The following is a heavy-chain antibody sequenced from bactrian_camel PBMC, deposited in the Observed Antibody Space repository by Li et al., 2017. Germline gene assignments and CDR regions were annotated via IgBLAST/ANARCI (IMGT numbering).Heavy chain of an antibody. CDR3: ASFRSSKPCYLRNSTSSDY. CDR2: IAPGVGI. V-gene: IGHV3S53*01. Sequence: HVQLVESGGGSVQAGGALRLSCVASDRTSLFMAWFRQAPGKEREGVAVIAPGVGIDYSDSVKGRFTISQDDAKATLYLQMTSLKPEDTAMYYCASFRSSKPCYLRNSTSSDYWGQGTQVTVS. D-gene: IGHD3*01. J-gene: IGHJ4*01. CDR1: DRTSLF.